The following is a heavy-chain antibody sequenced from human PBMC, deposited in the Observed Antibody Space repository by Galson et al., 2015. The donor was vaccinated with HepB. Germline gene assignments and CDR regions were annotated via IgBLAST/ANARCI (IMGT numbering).Heavy chain of an antibody. D-gene: IGHD3-10*01. Sequence: SLRLSCAASGFTFSSYWMSWVRQAPGKGLEWVANIEQDGSEKYYVDSMKGRFTISRDNAKNSLCLQMNSLRAEDTAVYYCARERSSYGSGSFDYWGQGTLVTVSS. CDR2: IEQDGSEK. J-gene: IGHJ4*02. CDR1: GFTFSSYW. CDR3: ARERSSYGSGSFDY. V-gene: IGHV3-7*03.